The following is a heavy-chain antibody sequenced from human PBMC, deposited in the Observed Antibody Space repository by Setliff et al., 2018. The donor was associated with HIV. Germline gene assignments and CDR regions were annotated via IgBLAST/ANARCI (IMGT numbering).Heavy chain of an antibody. J-gene: IGHJ6*03. Sequence: SVKVSCKASGGTFSSYAINWVRQAPGQGLEWMGGIIPMFGTLNYAQKFQGRVTITTDESTSTAYMELSSLRSEDTAVYYCARARPRALNYYMDVWGKGTTVTVSS. CDR3: ARARPRALNYYMDV. CDR1: GGTFSSYA. V-gene: IGHV1-69*05. CDR2: IIPMFGTL.